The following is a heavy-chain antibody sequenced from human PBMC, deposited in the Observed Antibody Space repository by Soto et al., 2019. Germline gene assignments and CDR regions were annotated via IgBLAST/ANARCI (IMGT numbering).Heavy chain of an antibody. CDR2: INAAKGNT. V-gene: IGHV1-3*01. D-gene: IGHD2-15*01. CDR1: GYTFTSYA. Sequence: QVQLVQSGAEVKKPGASVKVSCKASGYTFTSYAMHWVRQAPGQRLEWMGWINAAKGNTEYSQKFQGRVTITRDTSAGTAYMELSSLRSEDTAVYYCARGTCSGGGCYSFHFDCWGQGTLVTVSS. CDR3: ARGTCSGGGCYSFHFDC. J-gene: IGHJ4*02.